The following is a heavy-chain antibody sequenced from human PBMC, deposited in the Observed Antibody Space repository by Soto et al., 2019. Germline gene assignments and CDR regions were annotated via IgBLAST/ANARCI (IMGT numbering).Heavy chain of an antibody. Sequence: KPSETLSLTCTVSGGSISSYYWSWIRQPPGKGLEWIGYIYYSGSTNYNPSLKSRVTISVDTSKNQFSLKLSSVTAADTAVYYCARAKVAAARPYYFDYWGQGTLVTVSS. J-gene: IGHJ4*02. V-gene: IGHV4-59*01. CDR2: IYYSGST. CDR1: GGSISSYY. CDR3: ARAKVAAARPYYFDY. D-gene: IGHD6-6*01.